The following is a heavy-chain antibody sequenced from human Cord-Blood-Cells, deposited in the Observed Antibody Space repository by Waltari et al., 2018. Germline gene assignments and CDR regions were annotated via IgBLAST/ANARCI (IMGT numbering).Heavy chain of an antibody. CDR2: IKSKTEGGKT. J-gene: IGHJ3*02. Sequence: EVQLVESGGGLVKPGGSLRLSCAASGFTFSNAWMSWVRQAPGKGLEWVGRIKSKTEGGKTDYAAPVKGRFTISRDDSKNTLYLQMNSLKTEDTAVYYCTTERQQLVRDAFDIWGQGTMVTVSS. V-gene: IGHV3-15*01. D-gene: IGHD6-13*01. CDR1: GFTFSNAW. CDR3: TTERQQLVRDAFDI.